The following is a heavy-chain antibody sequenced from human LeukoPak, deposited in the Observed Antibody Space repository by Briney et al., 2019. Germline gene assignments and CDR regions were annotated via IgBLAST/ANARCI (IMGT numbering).Heavy chain of an antibody. V-gene: IGHV1-2*02. Sequence: RASVKVSCKTSGYTFTAHYTHWVRQAPGQGLEWMGWIVPKSGGTNLAQRFQGRVTLTRDTSISTAYMELTRLTSDDRAMFYCAAWGGYSSRWSAPFDYWGQGTLVTVSS. CDR2: IVPKSGGT. J-gene: IGHJ4*02. CDR1: GYTFTAHY. D-gene: IGHD6-19*01. CDR3: AAWGGYSSRWSAPFDY.